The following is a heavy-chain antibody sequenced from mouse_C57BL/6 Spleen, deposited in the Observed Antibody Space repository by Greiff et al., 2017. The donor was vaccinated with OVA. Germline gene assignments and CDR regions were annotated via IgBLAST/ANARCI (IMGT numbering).Heavy chain of an antibody. Sequence: VKLVESGPGLVAPSQSLSITCTVSGFSLTSYAISWVRQPPGKGLEWLGVIWTGGGTNYNSALKSRLSISKDNSKSQVFLKMNSLQTDDTARYYCARFYSNYVHWYFDVWGTGTTVTVSS. CDR3: ARFYSNYVHWYFDV. CDR2: IWTGGGT. D-gene: IGHD2-5*01. V-gene: IGHV2-9-1*01. J-gene: IGHJ1*03. CDR1: GFSLTSYA.